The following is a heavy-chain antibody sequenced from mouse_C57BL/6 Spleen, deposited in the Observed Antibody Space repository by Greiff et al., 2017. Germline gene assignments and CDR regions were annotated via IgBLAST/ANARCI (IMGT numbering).Heavy chain of an antibody. Sequence: EVQVVESGGDLVKPGGSLKLSCAASGFTFSSYGMSWVRQTPDKRLEWVATISSGGSYTYYPDSVKGRFTISRDNAKNTLYLQMSSLKSEDTAMYYCARRHTGPLDYWGQGTTLTVSS. J-gene: IGHJ2*01. CDR2: ISSGGSYT. CDR1: GFTFSSYG. D-gene: IGHD6-1*01. CDR3: ARRHTGPLDY. V-gene: IGHV5-6*01.